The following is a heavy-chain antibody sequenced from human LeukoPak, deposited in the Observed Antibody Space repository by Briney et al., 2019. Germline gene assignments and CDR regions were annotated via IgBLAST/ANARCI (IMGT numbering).Heavy chain of an antibody. CDR1: GYTFTSYG. V-gene: IGHV1-18*01. CDR3: ASSLTIFGPIGY. J-gene: IGHJ4*02. Sequence: ASVKVSCKASGYTFTSYGISGVRQAPGQGLEWMGWISAYNGNTNYAQKLQGRVTMTTDTSTSTAYMELRSLRSDDTAVYYCASSLTIFGPIGYWGQGTLVTVSS. CDR2: ISAYNGNT. D-gene: IGHD3-3*01.